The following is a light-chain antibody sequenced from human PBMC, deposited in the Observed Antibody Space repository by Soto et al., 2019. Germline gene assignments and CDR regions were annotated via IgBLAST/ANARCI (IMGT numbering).Light chain of an antibody. J-gene: IGKJ1*01. Sequence: NVLTQSPGTLSLSPGERATPSCRASQSVSNNYLAWYQQRPGQAPRLLIYGASSRAAGIPDRFSGSGSGTDFTLSISRLEPADFAVYYCQQYGSSPWTFGQGTKV. CDR1: QSVSNNY. CDR3: QQYGSSPWT. CDR2: GAS. V-gene: IGKV3-20*01.